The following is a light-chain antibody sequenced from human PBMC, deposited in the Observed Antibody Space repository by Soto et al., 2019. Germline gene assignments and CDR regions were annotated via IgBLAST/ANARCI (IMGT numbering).Light chain of an antibody. CDR1: QSVSSY. CDR3: QQRSNWLST. V-gene: IGKV3-11*01. CDR2: DAS. J-gene: IGKJ4*01. Sequence: EIVLTQSPATLSLSPGERATLSCRACQSVSSYLAWYQQKPGQAPRLLIYDASNRATGIPARFSGSGSGTDFTLTISSLEPEDFAVYYCQQRSNWLSTFGGGTKVEIK.